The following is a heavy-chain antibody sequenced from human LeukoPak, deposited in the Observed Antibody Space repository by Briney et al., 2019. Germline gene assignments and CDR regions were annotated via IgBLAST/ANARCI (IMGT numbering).Heavy chain of an antibody. D-gene: IGHD1-26*01. CDR1: GDSFSSSNYY. CDR2: IYYSGST. Sequence: SETLSLTCTVSGDSFSSSNYYWGWIRQPPGKGLEWIGTIYYSGSTYYNVSLKSRVTISVDTSKNQFSLNLSSVTAADTAVYYCARLRSPGDFDYWGQGTLVTVSS. CDR3: ARLRSPGDFDY. V-gene: IGHV4-39*07. J-gene: IGHJ4*02.